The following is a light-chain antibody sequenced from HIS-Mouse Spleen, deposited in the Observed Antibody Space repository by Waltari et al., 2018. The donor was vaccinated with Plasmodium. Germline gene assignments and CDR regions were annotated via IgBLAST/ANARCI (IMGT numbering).Light chain of an antibody. V-gene: IGLV3-10*01. CDR1: AFQIKY. CDR3: YSTDSSGNHRV. Sequence: SYELTQPPSVSVSPGQTARITCSGDAFQIKYAYWYQQKSGQAPVLVIYEDSKRPSGIPERFSGSSSGTMATLTISGAQVEDEADYYCYSTDSSGNHRVFGGGTKLTVL. CDR2: EDS. J-gene: IGLJ3*02.